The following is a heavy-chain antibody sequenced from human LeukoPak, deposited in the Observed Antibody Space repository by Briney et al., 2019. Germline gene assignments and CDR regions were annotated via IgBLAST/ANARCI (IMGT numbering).Heavy chain of an antibody. V-gene: IGHV1-2*02. D-gene: IGHD4-17*01. J-gene: IGHJ6*03. CDR1: GYTFTAHY. Sequence: ASVKVSCKASGYTFTAHYLHWVRQAPGQGLEWVAWINHNSGGTKYAEKFQGRVTVTSDTSTSTAYMELSRLRSDDTAVYYCARGTDYGDYGGTWFYYYYMDVWGEGTTVTVS. CDR3: ARGTDYGDYGGTWFYYYYMDV. CDR2: INHNSGGT.